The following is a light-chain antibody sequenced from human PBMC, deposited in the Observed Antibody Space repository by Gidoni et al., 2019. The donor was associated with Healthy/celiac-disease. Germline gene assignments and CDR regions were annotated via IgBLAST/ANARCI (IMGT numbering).Light chain of an antibody. Sequence: DIQMTQSTSTLSASVGDRVTITCRASQSISSWLAWYQQKPGKAPKLLIYKASSLESGVPSRFSGSGSGTEVTLTISSLQPDDFATYYCQQYNSYSCSFGQGTKLEIK. CDR1: QSISSW. J-gene: IGKJ2*04. CDR3: QQYNSYSCS. V-gene: IGKV1-5*03. CDR2: KAS.